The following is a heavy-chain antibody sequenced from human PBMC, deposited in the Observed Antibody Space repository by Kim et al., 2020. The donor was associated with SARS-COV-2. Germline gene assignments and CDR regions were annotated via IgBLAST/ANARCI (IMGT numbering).Heavy chain of an antibody. Sequence: ASVKVSCKASGYTFTSYGISWVRQAPGQGLEWMGWISAYNGNTNYAQKLQGRVTMTTDTSTSTAYMELRSLRSDDTAVYYCARKVKQWLVRGSWFDPWGQGTLVTVSS. CDR2: ISAYNGNT. CDR1: GYTFTSYG. D-gene: IGHD6-19*01. J-gene: IGHJ5*02. V-gene: IGHV1-18*01. CDR3: ARKVKQWLVRGSWFDP.